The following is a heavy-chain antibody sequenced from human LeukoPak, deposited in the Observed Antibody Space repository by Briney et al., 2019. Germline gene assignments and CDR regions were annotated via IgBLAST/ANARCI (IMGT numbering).Heavy chain of an antibody. V-gene: IGHV1-8*02. J-gene: IGHJ4*02. CDR2: MNPNSGNT. Sequence: ASVKVSCKASGYTFTSYDINWVRQATGQGLEWMGWMNPNSGNTGYAQKLQGRVTMTTDTSTSTAYMELRSLRSDDTAVYYCARDFPRLDYYDRVPPLDYWGQGTLVTVSS. CDR1: GYTFTSYD. CDR3: ARDFPRLDYYDRVPPLDY. D-gene: IGHD3-22*01.